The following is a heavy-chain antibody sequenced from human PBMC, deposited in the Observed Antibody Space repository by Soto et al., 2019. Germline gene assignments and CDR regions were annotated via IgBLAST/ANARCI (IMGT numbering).Heavy chain of an antibody. V-gene: IGHV3-48*02. J-gene: IGHJ4*02. D-gene: IGHD3-10*02. CDR2: IRGSSTI. Sequence: GGSLRLSCAASGFTFSSYSMNWVRQAPGKGLEWLSYIRGSSTIYYADSVKGRFTISRDNAKNSLYLQMNSLRDEDTAVYYCARETGITMSNQNSLYFDYWGQGTLVTVSS. CDR1: GFTFSSYS. CDR3: ARETGITMSNQNSLYFDY.